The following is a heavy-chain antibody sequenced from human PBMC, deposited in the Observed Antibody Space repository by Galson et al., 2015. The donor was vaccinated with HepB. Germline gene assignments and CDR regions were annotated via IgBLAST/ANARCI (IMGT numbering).Heavy chain of an antibody. CDR3: ARDRRSSSPYYYYGMDV. J-gene: IGHJ6*02. CDR1: GFTFSDYY. CDR2: ISSSSSYT. Sequence: SLRLSCAASGFTFSDYYMSWIRQAPGKGLEWVSYISSSSSYTNYADSVKGRFTISRDNAKNSLYLQMNSLRAEDTAVYYCARDRRSSSPYYYYGMDVWGQGTTVTVSS. D-gene: IGHD6-6*01. V-gene: IGHV3-11*06.